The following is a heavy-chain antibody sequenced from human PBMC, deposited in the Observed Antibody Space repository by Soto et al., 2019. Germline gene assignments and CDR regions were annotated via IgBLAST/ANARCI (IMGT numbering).Heavy chain of an antibody. CDR2: ISSNSDTI. Sequence: EVQMVESGGGLVLPGRSLRLSCVASGFTADDYAMHWVRQAPGKGLEWVSGISSNSDTIDYADSVKGRFTISRDNAKNSLFLQMNSLRPEDTALYYCAKDMKWGGMTTIHYFDSWGQGTLVTVSS. CDR3: AKDMKWGGMTTIHYFDS. V-gene: IGHV3-9*02. CDR1: GFTADDYA. J-gene: IGHJ4*02. D-gene: IGHD4-17*01.